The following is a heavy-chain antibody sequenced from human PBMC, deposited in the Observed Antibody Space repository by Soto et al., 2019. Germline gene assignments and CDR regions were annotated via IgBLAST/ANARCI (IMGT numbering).Heavy chain of an antibody. Sequence: SETLSLTCTVSGGSISSGGYYWSWIRQHPGKGLEWIGYIYYSGSTYYNPSLKSRVTISVDTSKNQFSLKLSSVTAADTAVYYCAAHDYSNRDWFDPWGQGTLVTVSS. CDR2: IYYSGST. CDR3: AAHDYSNRDWFDP. CDR1: GGSISSGGYY. D-gene: IGHD4-4*01. J-gene: IGHJ5*02. V-gene: IGHV4-31*03.